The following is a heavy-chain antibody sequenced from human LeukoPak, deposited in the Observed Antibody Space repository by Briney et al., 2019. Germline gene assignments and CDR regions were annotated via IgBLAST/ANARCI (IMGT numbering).Heavy chain of an antibody. V-gene: IGHV3-74*01. CDR1: GFTFSSYW. CDR3: ARSNYDSTTFYYHLDL. D-gene: IGHD2/OR15-2a*01. Sequence: PGGSLRLSCAASGFTFSSYWMHWVRQAPGKGPVWVSRVDVHGQGTAYADSVKGRFTISRDNAKNTLSLQMNSLSAEDTAVYYCARSNYDSTTFYYHLDLWGQGTLVTVCS. CDR2: VDVHGQGT. J-gene: IGHJ4*02.